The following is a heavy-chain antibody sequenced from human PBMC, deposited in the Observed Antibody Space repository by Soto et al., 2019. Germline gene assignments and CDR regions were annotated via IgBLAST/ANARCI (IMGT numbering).Heavy chain of an antibody. V-gene: IGHV3-21*01. CDR1: GFTFSSYS. CDR2: ISSSSSYI. D-gene: IGHD2-2*01. CDR3: ARDQGYCSSTSCYVRYYYYGMDV. J-gene: IGHJ6*02. Sequence: GGSLRLSCAASGFTFSSYSMNWVRQAPGKGLEWVSSISSSSSYIYYADSVKGRFTISRDNAKNSLYLQMNSLRAEDTAVYYCARDQGYCSSTSCYVRYYYYGMDVWGQGTKVTVSS.